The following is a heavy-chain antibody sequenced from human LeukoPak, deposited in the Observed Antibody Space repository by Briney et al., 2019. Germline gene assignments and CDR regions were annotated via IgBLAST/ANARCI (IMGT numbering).Heavy chain of an antibody. Sequence: GASVKVSCKASGYTFTSYAMHWVRQAPGQRLEWMGWINAGNGNTKYSQKFQGRVTITRDTSASTAYMELSSLRSDDTAVYYCTRETSSRYFDYWGQGTLVTVSS. CDR3: TRETSSRYFDY. CDR1: GYTFTSYA. V-gene: IGHV1-3*01. J-gene: IGHJ4*02. CDR2: INAGNGNT.